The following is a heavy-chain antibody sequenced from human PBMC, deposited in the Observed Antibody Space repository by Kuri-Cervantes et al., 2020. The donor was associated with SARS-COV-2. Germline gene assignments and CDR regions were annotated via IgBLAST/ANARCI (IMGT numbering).Heavy chain of an antibody. V-gene: IGHV1-2*02. CDR1: GYTFTSYY. CDR3: ARGRGIQWDAFDI. D-gene: IGHD5-12*01. CDR2: INPNSGGT. J-gene: IGHJ3*02. Sequence: GGSLRLSCKASGYTFTSYYMHWVRQAPGQGLEWMGWINPNSGGTNYAQKFQGRVTMTRDTSISTAYMELSRLRSDDTAVYYCARGRGIQWDAFDIWGQGTMVTVSS.